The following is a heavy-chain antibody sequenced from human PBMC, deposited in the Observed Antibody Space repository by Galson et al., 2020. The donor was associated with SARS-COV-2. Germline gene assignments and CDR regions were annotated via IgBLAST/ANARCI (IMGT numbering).Heavy chain of an antibody. J-gene: IGHJ4*02. V-gene: IGHV3-15*01. CDR3: TTRAAYAYSVYYDSSGYSRDY. Sequence: GGSLRLSCAASGFTFSNAWMSWVRQAPGKGLEWVGRIKSKTDGGTTDYAAPVKGRFTISRDDSKNTLYLQMNSLKTEDTAVYYCTTRAAYAYSVYYDSSGYSRDYWGQGTLVTVSS. D-gene: IGHD3-22*01. CDR2: IKSKTDGGTT. CDR1: GFTFSNAW.